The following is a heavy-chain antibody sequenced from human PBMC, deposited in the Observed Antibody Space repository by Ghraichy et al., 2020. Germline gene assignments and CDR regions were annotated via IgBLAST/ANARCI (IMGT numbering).Heavy chain of an antibody. J-gene: IGHJ3*02. V-gene: IGHV1-69*06. CDR3: ARRESWADAFDI. CDR1: GATFCRAA. CDR2: IIPFFGTT. D-gene: IGHD3-16*01. Sequence: SVKVSCKASGATFCRAATDWVRQAPGQGLEWMGGIIPFFGTTNYAQKFQGRVTITADKSTSTAYMELSSLRSEETVVYYCARRESWADAFDIWGQGTMVTVSS.